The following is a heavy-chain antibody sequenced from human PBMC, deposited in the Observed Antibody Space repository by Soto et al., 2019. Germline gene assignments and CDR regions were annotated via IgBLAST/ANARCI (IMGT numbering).Heavy chain of an antibody. Sequence: PGGSLRLSCAASGFSLTNYWMSWVRQAPGKGLEWVANIKQDGSQKYYVDSVKGRVTISRDNAKNSVYLQINSLRAEDTAVYYCARIGYSSSSLDYWGQGTLVTVSS. CDR3: ARIGYSSSSLDY. CDR2: IKQDGSQK. V-gene: IGHV3-7*03. J-gene: IGHJ4*02. D-gene: IGHD6-13*01. CDR1: GFSLTNYW.